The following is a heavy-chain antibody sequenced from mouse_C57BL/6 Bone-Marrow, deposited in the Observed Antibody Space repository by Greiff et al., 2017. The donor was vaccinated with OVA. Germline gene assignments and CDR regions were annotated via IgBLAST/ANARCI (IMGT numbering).Heavy chain of an antibody. CDR1: GFNIKNTY. CDR3: AGSNYPKAMDY. V-gene: IGHV14-3*01. CDR2: IDPANGNT. J-gene: IGHJ4*01. Sequence: VHVKQSVAELVRPGASVKLSCTASGFNIKNTYMHWVKQRPEQGLEWIGRIDPANGNTKYAPKFQGKATITADTSSNTAYLQLSSLTSEDTAIYYCAGSNYPKAMDYWGQGTSVTVSS. D-gene: IGHD2-5*01.